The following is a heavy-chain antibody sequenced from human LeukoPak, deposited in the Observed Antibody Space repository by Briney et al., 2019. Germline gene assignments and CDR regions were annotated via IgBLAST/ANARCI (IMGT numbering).Heavy chain of an antibody. CDR1: GFTFSSYG. CDR3: AKDFGSGSYIPPNWFDP. J-gene: IGHJ5*02. D-gene: IGHD3-10*01. CDR2: ISYDGSNK. Sequence: PGGSLRLSCAASGFTFSSYGMHWVRQAPGKGLEWVAVISYDGSNKYYADSVKGRFTISRDNSKNTLYLQMNSLRAEDTAVYYCAKDFGSGSYIPPNWFDPWGQGTLVTVSS. V-gene: IGHV3-30*18.